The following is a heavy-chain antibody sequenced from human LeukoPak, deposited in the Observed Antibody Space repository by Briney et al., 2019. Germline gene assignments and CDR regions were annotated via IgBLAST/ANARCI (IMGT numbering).Heavy chain of an antibody. CDR2: IYHSGST. V-gene: IGHV4-38-2*01. D-gene: IGHD3-22*01. Sequence: TSETLSLTCAVSGYSISSGYYWGWIRQPPGKGLEWIGSIYHSGSTYYNPSLKSRVTISVDTSKNQFSLKLSSVAAADTAVYYCARLLQSEWLLLRGYYYYYMDVWGKGTTVTVSS. J-gene: IGHJ6*03. CDR3: ARLLQSEWLLLRGYYYYYMDV. CDR1: GYSISSGYY.